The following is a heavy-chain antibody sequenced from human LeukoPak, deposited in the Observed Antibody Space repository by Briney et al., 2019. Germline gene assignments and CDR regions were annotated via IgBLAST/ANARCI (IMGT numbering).Heavy chain of an antibody. V-gene: IGHV3-23*01. J-gene: IGHJ4*02. D-gene: IGHD1-26*01. CDR1: GFTFSSYV. CDR3: AKRKVATEYDFDY. CDR2: IRASGGTT. Sequence: GGSLTLSRAASGFTFSSYVMTWVRQAPGKGLDGASSIRASGGTTYYADSVKGRFTISRDNSKNTVYMQMDSLRAEDTAVYYCAKRKVATEYDFDYWGQGTLVTVSS.